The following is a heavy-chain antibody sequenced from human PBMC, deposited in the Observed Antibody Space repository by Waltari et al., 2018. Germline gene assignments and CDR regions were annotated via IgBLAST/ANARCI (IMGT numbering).Heavy chain of an antibody. CDR2: VYVSSGST. Sequence: QVQLQESGPGLVKPSETLSLTCTVSDGSFRSFWWGWIRQPPGKGPEWIGSVYVSSGSTEYNPSLKSRATISRDTSKNQFSLKLSSMTAADTAVYYCARHGFFGGDWHGFDSWGQEVLVTVSA. CDR3: ARHGFFGGDWHGFDS. J-gene: IGHJ4*02. CDR1: DGSFRSFW. D-gene: IGHD2-21*02. V-gene: IGHV4-59*08.